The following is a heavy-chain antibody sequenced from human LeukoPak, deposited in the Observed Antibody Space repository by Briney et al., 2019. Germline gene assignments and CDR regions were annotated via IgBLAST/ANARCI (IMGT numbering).Heavy chain of an antibody. Sequence: SETLSLTFTVSGGSISSYYWSWIRQPPGKGLEWIGYIYYSGSTNYNPSLKSRVTISVDTSKNQFSLKLSSVTAADTAVYYCARDLRVPAAIVGRYYYYGMDVWGQGTTVTVSS. CDR2: IYYSGST. CDR1: GGSISSYY. V-gene: IGHV4-59*01. D-gene: IGHD2-2*02. J-gene: IGHJ6*02. CDR3: ARDLRVPAAIVGRYYYYGMDV.